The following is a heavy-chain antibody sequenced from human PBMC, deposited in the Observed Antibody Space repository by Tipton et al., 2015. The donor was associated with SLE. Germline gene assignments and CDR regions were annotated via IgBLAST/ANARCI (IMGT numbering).Heavy chain of an antibody. Sequence: SLRLSCAASGFSFSSHAMSWVRQAPGKGLEWVSVTYRGGTSYYVDSVKGRFTISRDNSKDTLSLQMHSLRAEDTAVYYCAAGYCTSTTCYEYFGMDVWGHGTTVTVSS. CDR3: AAGYCTSTTCYEYFGMDV. J-gene: IGHJ6*02. D-gene: IGHD2-2*01. CDR1: GFSFSSHA. CDR2: TYRGGTS. V-gene: IGHV3-66*02.